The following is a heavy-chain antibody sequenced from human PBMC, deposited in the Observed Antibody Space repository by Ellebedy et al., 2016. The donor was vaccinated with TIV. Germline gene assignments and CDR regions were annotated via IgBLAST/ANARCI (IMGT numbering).Heavy chain of an antibody. Sequence: SETLSLXXAVSGASISSCSDFWGWIRQPPGKGLEWLGSISYSYSGTTYYNPSLRGRVTISIDTSKNHFSLKLSSVTAADTAVYFCAKLRCSGGSCYSWAYDVWGRGTLVAVSS. D-gene: IGHD2-15*01. CDR1: GASISSCSDF. J-gene: IGHJ2*01. CDR3: AKLRCSGGSCYSWAYDV. V-gene: IGHV4-39*02. CDR2: ISYSYSGTT.